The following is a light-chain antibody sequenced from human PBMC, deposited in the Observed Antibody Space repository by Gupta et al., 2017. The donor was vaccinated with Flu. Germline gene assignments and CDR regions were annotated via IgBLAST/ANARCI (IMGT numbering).Light chain of an antibody. J-gene: IGLJ2*01. V-gene: IGLV2-23*02. CDR2: EVR. CDR1: SSDVGRYNL. Sequence: SALTQPASVSGSPGQSITISCTGTSSDVGRYNLVSWYQQHPGKAPKLMIYEVRKRPSGVSNRFSGSKSGNTASLTISGRQTEDEADYYCCSYAGGSTWVFGGGTKLTVL. CDR3: CSYAGGSTWV.